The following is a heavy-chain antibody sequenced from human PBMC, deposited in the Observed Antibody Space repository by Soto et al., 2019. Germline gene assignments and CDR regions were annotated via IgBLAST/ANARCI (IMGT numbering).Heavy chain of an antibody. V-gene: IGHV4-39*01. D-gene: IGHD1-1*01. CDR1: GGSISSDSYY. J-gene: IGHJ4*02. CDR3: VRRQVRTQLKYFDY. Sequence: SETLSLTCTVSGGSISSDSYYWGWIRQPPGGGLEWIGHIFYTGKTHYNPSLNRRVTVSIDTSKNQFSLILTSVTAADTAVYYCVRRQVRTQLKYFDYWGQGALVTVSS. CDR2: IFYTGKT.